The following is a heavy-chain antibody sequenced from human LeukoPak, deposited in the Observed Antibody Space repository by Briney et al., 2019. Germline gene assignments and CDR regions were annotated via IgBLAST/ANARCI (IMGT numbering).Heavy chain of an antibody. Sequence: ASVKVSCKASGYIFTSCFIHWVRQAPGQGLEWMGIIDPSGGSTIFAQQFQGRVTMTRDTSTSTVYMELGSVRSEDTAVYYCARDQDLDYWGQGSLVTVSS. CDR1: GYIFTSCF. J-gene: IGHJ4*02. CDR3: ARDQDLDY. V-gene: IGHV1-46*01. CDR2: IDPSGGST.